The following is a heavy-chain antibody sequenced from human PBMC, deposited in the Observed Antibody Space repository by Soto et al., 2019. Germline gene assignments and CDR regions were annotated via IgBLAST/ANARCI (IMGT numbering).Heavy chain of an antibody. CDR2: IDAGNDNP. V-gene: IGHV1-3*01. CDR3: AGESSTYSSTLDY. J-gene: IGHJ4*02. D-gene: IGHD4-4*01. Sequence: DSVKVSCKGAGYTLSTYAVHWLRQAPGQRLEWMGRIDAGNDNPKYSQNFQGRVTITTDTSASTAYMELSSLKSEGTAIYYCAGESSTYSSTLDYWGQGTLVTVSS. CDR1: GYTLSTYA.